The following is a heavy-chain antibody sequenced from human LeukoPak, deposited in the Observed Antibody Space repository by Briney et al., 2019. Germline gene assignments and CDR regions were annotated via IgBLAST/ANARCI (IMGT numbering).Heavy chain of an antibody. CDR2: IKRDGSDN. V-gene: IGHV3-7*03. Sequence: GGSLRLSCAASGFNFDIYWMSWVRQAPGKGLEWVANIKRDGSDNYYVGSVEGRFTISRDNAKNPLYLQMNSLRAEDTAVYYCAKDTFGELFIGSVDYWGQGTLVTVSS. CDR1: GFNFDIYW. CDR3: AKDTFGELFIGSVDY. J-gene: IGHJ4*02. D-gene: IGHD3-10*01.